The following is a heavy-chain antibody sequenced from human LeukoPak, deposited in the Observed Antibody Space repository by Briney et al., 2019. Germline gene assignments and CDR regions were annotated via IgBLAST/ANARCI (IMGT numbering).Heavy chain of an antibody. CDR1: GFTFSSYA. V-gene: IGHV3-23*01. CDR3: ARGDYYYMDV. J-gene: IGHJ6*03. CDR2: ISDSGVGT. Sequence: GGSLRLSCAASGFTFSSYAMSWVRQAPGKGLEWVSGISDSGVGTKHADSVKGRFTISRDNAKNSLYLQMNSLRAEDTAVYYCARGDYYYMDVWGKGTTVTIS.